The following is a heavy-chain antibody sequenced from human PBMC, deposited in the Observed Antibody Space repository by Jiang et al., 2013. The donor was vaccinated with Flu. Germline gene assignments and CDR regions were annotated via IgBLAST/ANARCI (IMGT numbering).Heavy chain of an antibody. CDR3: ARVYSSGWYTQH. CDR2: IYSGGST. Sequence: VQLLESGGGLIQPGGSLRLSCAASGFTVSSNYMSWVRQAPGKGLEWVSVIYSGGSTYYADSVKGRFTISGDNSKNTLYLQMNSLRAEDTAVYYCARVYSSGWYTQHWGQGTLVTVSS. J-gene: IGHJ1*01. V-gene: IGHV3-53*01. CDR1: GFTVSSNY. D-gene: IGHD6-19*01.